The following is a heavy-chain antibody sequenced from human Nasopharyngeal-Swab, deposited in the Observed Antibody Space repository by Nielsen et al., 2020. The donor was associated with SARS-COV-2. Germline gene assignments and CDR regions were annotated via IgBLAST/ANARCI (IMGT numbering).Heavy chain of an antibody. J-gene: IGHJ4*02. CDR2: IYPGDSDT. D-gene: IGHD4-17*01. V-gene: IGHV5-51*01. CDR3: ARLKSTVSPIDY. CDR1: GYSFTSYW. Sequence: GASLTISCKGSGYSFTSYWIGWVRQMPGKGLEWMGIIYPGDSDTRYSPSFQGQVTTSADKSISTAYLQWSSLKASDTAMYYCARLKSTVSPIDYWGQGTLVTVSS.